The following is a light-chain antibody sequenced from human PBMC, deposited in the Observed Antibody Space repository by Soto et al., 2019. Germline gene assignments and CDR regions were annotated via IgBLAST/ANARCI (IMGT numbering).Light chain of an antibody. CDR3: SSYTGSNILV. V-gene: IGLV2-8*01. J-gene: IGLJ2*01. Sequence: QSALTQPPSASGSPGQSVTISCTGTSSDVGGYNYVSWYQQHPGKAPKLMIYEVSKRPSGVPDRFSGSKSGNTDSLTVSGLQAEDEGDYYCSSYTGSNILVFGGGTKLTVL. CDR2: EVS. CDR1: SSDVGGYNY.